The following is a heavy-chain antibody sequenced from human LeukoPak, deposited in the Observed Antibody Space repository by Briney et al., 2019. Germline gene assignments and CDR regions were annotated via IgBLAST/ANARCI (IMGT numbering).Heavy chain of an antibody. Sequence: ASVKVSCKASGYTFTSYGISWVRQAPGQGLEWMGWMSVKNGNTNYAQKLQGRVTMTRDTSMSTVYMELTSLRSEDTAVYYCACGAGGFDYWGQGTLVTVSS. J-gene: IGHJ4*02. D-gene: IGHD3-16*01. CDR2: MSVKNGNT. CDR3: ACGAGGFDY. V-gene: IGHV1-18*01. CDR1: GYTFTSYG.